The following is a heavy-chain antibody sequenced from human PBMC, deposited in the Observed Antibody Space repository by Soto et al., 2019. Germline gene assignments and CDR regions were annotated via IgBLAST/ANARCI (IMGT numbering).Heavy chain of an antibody. CDR1: GFTFSSYG. J-gene: IGHJ6*02. CDR3: ARDGVHGDYFRGVVYGMDV. Sequence: PGGSLILSCAASGFTFSSYGMHWVRQAPGKGLEWVAVIWYDGSNKYYADSVKGRFTISRDNSKNTLYLQMNSLRAEDTAVYYCARDGVHGDYFRGVVYGMDVWGQGTTVTVSS. CDR2: IWYDGSNK. V-gene: IGHV3-33*01. D-gene: IGHD3-10*02.